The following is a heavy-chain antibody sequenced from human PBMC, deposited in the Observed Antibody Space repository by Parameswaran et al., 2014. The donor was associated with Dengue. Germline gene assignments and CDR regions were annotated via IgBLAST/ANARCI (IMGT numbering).Heavy chain of an antibody. J-gene: IGHJ4*02. D-gene: IGHD4-23*01. Sequence: WIRQPPGKGLEWVSAISGSGGSTYYADSVKGRFTISRDNSKNTLYLQMNSLRAEDTAVYYCAKDRNYGGLIDYWGQGTLVTVSS. CDR3: AKDRNYGGLIDY. V-gene: IGHV3-23*01. CDR2: ISGSGGST.